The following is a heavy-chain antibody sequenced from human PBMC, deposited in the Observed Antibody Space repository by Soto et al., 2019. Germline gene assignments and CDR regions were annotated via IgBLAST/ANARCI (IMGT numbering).Heavy chain of an antibody. CDR3: ARQPYGSGSYLGDWFDP. CDR1: GGSISSSSYY. V-gene: IGHV4-39*01. D-gene: IGHD3-10*01. J-gene: IGHJ5*02. CDR2: IYYSGST. Sequence: SETLSLTCTVSGGSISSSSYYWGWIRQPPGKGLEWIGSIYYSGSTYYNPSLKSRVTISVDRSKNQFSLKLSSVTAADTAVYYCARQPYGSGSYLGDWFDPWGQGTLVTVSS.